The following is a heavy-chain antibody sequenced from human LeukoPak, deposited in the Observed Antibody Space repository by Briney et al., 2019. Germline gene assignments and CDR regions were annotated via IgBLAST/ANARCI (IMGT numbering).Heavy chain of an antibody. CDR3: ASLRFLEWPHLDY. Sequence: GGSLRLSCAASGFTFDDYGMSWVRQAPGKGPEWVSGINWNGGSTGYADSVKGRFTISRDNAKNSLYLQMNSLRAEDTALYYCASLRFLEWPHLDYWGQGTLVTVSS. D-gene: IGHD3-3*01. CDR1: GFTFDDYG. CDR2: INWNGGST. J-gene: IGHJ4*02. V-gene: IGHV3-20*04.